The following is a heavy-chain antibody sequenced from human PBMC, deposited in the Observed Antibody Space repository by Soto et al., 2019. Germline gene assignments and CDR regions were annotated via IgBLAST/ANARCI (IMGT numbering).Heavy chain of an antibody. Sequence: ASVKVSCKASGYTFTSYAMHWVRQAPGQRLEWMGWINAGNGNTKYSQKFQGRVTITRDTSASTAYMELSSLRSEDTAVYYCARDEPGDRVEYYYYYGMDVWGQGTTVTVS. J-gene: IGHJ6*02. V-gene: IGHV1-3*01. D-gene: IGHD7-27*01. CDR1: GYTFTSYA. CDR2: INAGNGNT. CDR3: ARDEPGDRVEYYYYYGMDV.